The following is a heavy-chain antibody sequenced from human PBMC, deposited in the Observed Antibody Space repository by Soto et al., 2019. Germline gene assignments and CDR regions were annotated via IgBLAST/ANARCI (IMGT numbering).Heavy chain of an antibody. CDR2: IFSNGEK. CDR1: GFSLEDPLMG. J-gene: IGHJ5*01. V-gene: IGHV2-26*01. Sequence: SGPTLVNPTEALTLTCSVSGFSLEDPLMGVSWVRQSPGGALEWLANIFSNGEKSYNAALQTTLSLSRDTSNNLVVLSMSNVYPVDTGRYFCVRSFYVYGDFNRFDFWGQGILVTVSS. CDR3: VRSFYVYGDFNRFDF. D-gene: IGHD4-17*01.